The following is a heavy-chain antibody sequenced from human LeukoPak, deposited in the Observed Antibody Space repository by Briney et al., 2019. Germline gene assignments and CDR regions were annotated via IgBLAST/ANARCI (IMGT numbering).Heavy chain of an antibody. J-gene: IGHJ4*02. CDR3: ARAGGFFSPFGY. CDR1: GGSISNGGYY. D-gene: IGHD3-3*01. Sequence: PSQTLSLTCTASGGSISNGGYYWSWIRQHPGKGLEWIGYIYCSGSTYYNPSLKSRVTISVDTSKNQFSLKLSSVTAADTAVYYCARAGGFFSPFGYWGQGTLVTVSS. V-gene: IGHV4-31*03. CDR2: IYCSGST.